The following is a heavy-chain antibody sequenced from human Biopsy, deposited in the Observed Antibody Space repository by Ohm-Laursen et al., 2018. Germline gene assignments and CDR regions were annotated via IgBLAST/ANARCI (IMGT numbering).Heavy chain of an antibody. V-gene: IGHV4-31*03. D-gene: IGHD5-12*01. Sequence: SLTLSLTCTVPSVSIYGGRSHWNRIRRRPGRGLGRIGNIFSSANTYSNPSLKSRVTISVDKTKNQFSLKLSSVTAADTAVYYCARLGSGDYFPTFFDFWGQGALVTVSS. CDR3: ARLGSGDYFPTFFDF. J-gene: IGHJ4*02. CDR1: SVSIYGGRSH. CDR2: IFSSANT.